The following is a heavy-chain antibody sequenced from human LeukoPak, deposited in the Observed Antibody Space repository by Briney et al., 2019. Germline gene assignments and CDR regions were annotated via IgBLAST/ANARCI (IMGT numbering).Heavy chain of an antibody. D-gene: IGHD1-14*01. Sequence: PSETLSLTCTVSGYSITNGYYWGWIRQPPGKGLEWIGSIYHDGRIDYNPSLKSRVTISRGTSNDQFSLKLSSVTAADTAVYYCARVPSGSRIDPWGQGTLVTVSS. CDR2: IYHDGRI. V-gene: IGHV4-38-2*02. CDR1: GYSITNGYY. J-gene: IGHJ5*02. CDR3: ARVPSGSRIDP.